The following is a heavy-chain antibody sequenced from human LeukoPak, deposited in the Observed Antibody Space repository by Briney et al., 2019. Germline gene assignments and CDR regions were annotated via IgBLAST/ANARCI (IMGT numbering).Heavy chain of an antibody. J-gene: IGHJ3*02. CDR2: ISAYNGNT. Sequence: ASVKVSCKASGYTFTSYGISWVRQAPGQGLEWMGWISAYNGNTNYAQKLQGRVTMTTDTSTSTAYMELRSLRSEDTAVYYCATVQFLRFLEWSYAFDIWGQGTMVTVSS. CDR1: GYTFTSYG. D-gene: IGHD3-3*01. V-gene: IGHV1-18*01. CDR3: ATVQFLRFLEWSYAFDI.